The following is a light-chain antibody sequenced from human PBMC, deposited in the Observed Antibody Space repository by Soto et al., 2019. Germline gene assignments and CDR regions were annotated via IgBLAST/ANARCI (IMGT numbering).Light chain of an antibody. CDR3: QRSGTSPRSRT. J-gene: IGKJ1*01. Sequence: EIVLTQSPGTLSLSPGERATLSCRASQSASGSYLAWYQQKPGQAPMRLIYGASSSATGIPDRLSGSEFGTDFALTISRREHEDFALYYCQRSGTSPRSRTFCQGTKVE. CDR2: GAS. V-gene: IGKV3-20*01. CDR1: QSASGSY.